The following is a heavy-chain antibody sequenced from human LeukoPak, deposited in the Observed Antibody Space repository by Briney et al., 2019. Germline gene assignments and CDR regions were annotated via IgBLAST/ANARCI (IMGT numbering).Heavy chain of an antibody. CDR1: GGTFSSYA. CDR3: ARDYPERLIVATAGGFDY. D-gene: IGHD5-12*01. CDR2: IIPIFGTA. J-gene: IGHJ4*02. V-gene: IGHV1-69*05. Sequence: ASVKVSCKASGGTFSSYAISWVRQAPGQGLEWMGRIIPIFGTANYAQKFQGRVTITTDESTSTAYMELSSLRSEDTAVYYCARDYPERLIVATAGGFDYWGQGTLVTVSS.